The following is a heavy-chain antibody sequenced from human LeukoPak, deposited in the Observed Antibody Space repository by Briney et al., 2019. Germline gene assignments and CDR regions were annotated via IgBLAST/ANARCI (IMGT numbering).Heavy chain of an antibody. D-gene: IGHD3-22*01. CDR1: GFTFSSYA. CDR3: GGYYYDSSGYLGMAYYFDY. V-gene: IGHV3-23*01. Sequence: PGGSLRLSCAASGFTFSSYAMSWVRQAPGKGLEWVSAISGSGGSTYYADSVKGRFTISRDNSKNTLYLQMNSLRAEDTAVYYCGGYYYDSSGYLGMAYYFDYWGQGTLVTVSS. J-gene: IGHJ4*02. CDR2: ISGSGGST.